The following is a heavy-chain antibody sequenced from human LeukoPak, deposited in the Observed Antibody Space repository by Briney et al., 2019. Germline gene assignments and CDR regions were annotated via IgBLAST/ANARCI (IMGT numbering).Heavy chain of an antibody. CDR1: GFTFSSYS. CDR2: ISSSSSTI. V-gene: IGHV3-48*01. Sequence: PGGSLRLSCAASGFTFSSYSMNWVRQAPGKGLEWVSYISSSSSTIYYADSVKGRFTISRDNAKNSLYLQMNSLRAEDTAVYYCARDEGLLLWFGESSNWFDPWGQGTLVTVSS. D-gene: IGHD3-10*01. J-gene: IGHJ5*02. CDR3: ARDEGLLLWFGESSNWFDP.